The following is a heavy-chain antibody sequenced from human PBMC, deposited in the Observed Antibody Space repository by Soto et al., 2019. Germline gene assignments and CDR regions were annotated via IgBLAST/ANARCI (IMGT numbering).Heavy chain of an antibody. CDR2: ISYDGSNK. V-gene: IGHV3-30-3*01. J-gene: IGHJ6*02. CDR3: ARELLSSSWYHYYGMDV. Sequence: ESGGGVVQPGRSLRLSCAASGFTFSSYAMHWVRQAPGKGLEWVAVISYDGSNKYYADSVKGRFTISRDNSKNTRYLQMNSLRAEDTAVYYCARELLSSSWYHYYGMDVWGQGTTVTVSS. CDR1: GFTFSSYA. D-gene: IGHD6-13*01.